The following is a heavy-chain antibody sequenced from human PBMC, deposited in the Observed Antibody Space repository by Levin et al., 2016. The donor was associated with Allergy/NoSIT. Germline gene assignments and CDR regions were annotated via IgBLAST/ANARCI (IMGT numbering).Heavy chain of an antibody. D-gene: IGHD1-26*01. CDR3: ARSAGRAYGMDV. J-gene: IGHJ6*02. Sequence: GGSLRLSCAASGFTVSSNYMSWVRQAPGKGLEWVSIIYSGGTTYYADSVKGRITISRDNSKNTLHLQMNNLRAEDTAVYYCARSAGRAYGMDVWGQGTTVTVSS. CDR2: IYSGGTT. CDR1: GFTVSSNY. V-gene: IGHV3-66*01.